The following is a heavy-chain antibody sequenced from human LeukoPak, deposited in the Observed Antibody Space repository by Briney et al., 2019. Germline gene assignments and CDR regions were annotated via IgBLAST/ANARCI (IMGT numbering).Heavy chain of an antibody. Sequence: RSGGSLRLSCAASGFTFEDYGMSWVRQGPGKGLEWVSAIDRNGDSTGYADSVKGRFTISRDNAKNSLYLQMNSLRPEDTALYYCARDHKGGDGDDAFDLWGHGTMVTVSS. CDR2: IDRNGDST. CDR3: ARDHKGGDGDDAFDL. J-gene: IGHJ3*01. D-gene: IGHD5-24*01. V-gene: IGHV3-20*04. CDR1: GFTFEDYG.